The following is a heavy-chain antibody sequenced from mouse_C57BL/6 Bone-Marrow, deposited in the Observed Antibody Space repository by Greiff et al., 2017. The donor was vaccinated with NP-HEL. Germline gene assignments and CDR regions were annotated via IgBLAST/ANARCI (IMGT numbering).Heavy chain of an antibody. Sequence: QVQLQQSGAELVRPGTSVKMSCKASGYTFTNYWIGWAKQRPGHGLEWIGDIYPGGGYTNYNEKFKGKATLTADKSSSTAYMQFSSLTSEDSAIYYCAREPSNWYFDVWGTGTTVTVSS. CDR1: GYTFTNYW. J-gene: IGHJ1*03. D-gene: IGHD2-10*02. V-gene: IGHV1-63*01. CDR2: IYPGGGYT. CDR3: AREPSNWYFDV.